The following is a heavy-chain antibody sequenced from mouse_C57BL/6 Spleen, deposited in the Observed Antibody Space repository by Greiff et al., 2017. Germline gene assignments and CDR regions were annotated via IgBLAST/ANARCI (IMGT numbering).Heavy chain of an antibody. J-gene: IGHJ1*03. CDR2: IYPSDSET. Sequence: QVQLKQPGAELVRPGSSVKLSCKASGYTFTSYWMDWVKQRPGQGLEWIGNIYPSDSETHYNQKFKDKATLTVDKSSSTAYMQLSSLTSEDSAVYYCAREDYDWYFDVWGTGTTVTVSS. D-gene: IGHD2-4*01. CDR3: AREDYDWYFDV. CDR1: GYTFTSYW. V-gene: IGHV1-61*01.